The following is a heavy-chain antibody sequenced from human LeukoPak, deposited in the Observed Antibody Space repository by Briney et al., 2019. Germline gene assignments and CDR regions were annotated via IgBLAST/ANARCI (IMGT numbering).Heavy chain of an antibody. CDR3: AKILNPHAFDI. CDR1: GFTFDDYA. CDR2: VTANGGGT. J-gene: IGHJ3*02. Sequence: PGGSLRLSCAASGFTFDDYAMHLVRQAPGKGPEWVSYVTANGGGTYYADSVKGRFVISRDNSKNSLYLQMNILRPEDTALYYCAKILNPHAFDIWGQGTMVTVSS. V-gene: IGHV3-43*02. D-gene: IGHD1-14*01.